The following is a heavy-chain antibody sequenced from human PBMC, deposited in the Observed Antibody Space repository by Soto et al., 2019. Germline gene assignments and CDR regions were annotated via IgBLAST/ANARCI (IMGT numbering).Heavy chain of an antibody. V-gene: IGHV2-5*02. Sequence: QITLKESGPTLVKPTQTLTLTCTFSGFSLSTGGVGVGWIRPPPGKALEWLALIYWDDDKRYSTSLRSRLTVTKDTSKNQVVLTMINMDPVDTATYYCVHSDGDRFAYWGEGTLVTVSS. CDR3: VHSDGDRFAY. D-gene: IGHD4-17*01. CDR2: IYWDDDK. CDR1: GFSLSTGGVG. J-gene: IGHJ4*02.